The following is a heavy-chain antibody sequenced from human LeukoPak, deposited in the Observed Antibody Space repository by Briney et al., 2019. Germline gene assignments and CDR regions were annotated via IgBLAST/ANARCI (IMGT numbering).Heavy chain of an antibody. V-gene: IGHV4-61*01. D-gene: IGHD2-2*01. CDR2: ISYSGST. CDR1: GGSISSGSYY. Sequence: SETLSLTCTVSGGSISSGSYYWSWIRQPPGKGLEWIGYISYSGSTNYNPSLKSRVIISVDTSKNQFSLKLSSVTTADTAVYYCARDTSCGRPHPWGQGTLVTVSS. J-gene: IGHJ5*02. CDR3: ARDTSCGRPHP.